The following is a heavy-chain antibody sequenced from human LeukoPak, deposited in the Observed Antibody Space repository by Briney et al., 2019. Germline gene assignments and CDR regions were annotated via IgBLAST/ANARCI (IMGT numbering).Heavy chain of an antibody. CDR3: AEFDPPHIAGRSFDY. CDR2: ISGSGGST. V-gene: IGHV3-23*01. CDR1: GFTFSSYA. J-gene: IGHJ4*02. Sequence: PGGSLRLSCAASGFTFSSYAMSWVRQAPGKGLEWVSAISGSGGSTYYADSVKGRFTISRDNSKNTLYLQMNSLRAEDTAVYYCAEFDPPHIAGRSFDYWGQGTLVTVSS. D-gene: IGHD6-13*01.